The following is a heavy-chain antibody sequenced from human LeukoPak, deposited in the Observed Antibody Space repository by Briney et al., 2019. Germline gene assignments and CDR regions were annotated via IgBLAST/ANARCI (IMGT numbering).Heavy chain of an antibody. Sequence: PGGSLRLSCAASGFTFSSYAMSWVRQAPGKGLEWVSAISGSGGSTYYADSVKGRFTISRDNSKNTLYLQMNSLRAEDTAVYYRAKESLSRLLWFGELDDYFDYWGQGTLVTVSS. J-gene: IGHJ4*02. CDR2: ISGSGGST. CDR1: GFTFSSYA. CDR3: AKESLSRLLWFGELDDYFDY. V-gene: IGHV3-23*01. D-gene: IGHD3-10*01.